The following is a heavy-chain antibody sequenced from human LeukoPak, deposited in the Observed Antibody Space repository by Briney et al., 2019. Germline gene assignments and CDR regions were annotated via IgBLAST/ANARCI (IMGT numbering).Heavy chain of an antibody. CDR3: ARGGARQGGGWFDP. D-gene: IGHD1-26*01. Sequence: ASVKVSCKASGYTFTSYGISWVRQAPGQGFEWMGWISSYNGDTNYAQKLQGRVTLTADTSTSTVYMDLRSLRSDDTAVYYCARGGARQGGGWFDPWGQGTLVTVSS. J-gene: IGHJ5*02. CDR2: ISSYNGDT. V-gene: IGHV1-18*01. CDR1: GYTFTSYG.